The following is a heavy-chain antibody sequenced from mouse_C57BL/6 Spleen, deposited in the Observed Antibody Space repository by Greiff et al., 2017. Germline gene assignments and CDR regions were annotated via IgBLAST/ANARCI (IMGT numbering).Heavy chain of an antibody. J-gene: IGHJ3*01. V-gene: IGHV1-42*01. CDR3: AREDGAWLAY. CDR1: GYSFTGYY. CDR2: INPSTGGT. Sequence: VHVKQSGPELVKPGASVKISCKASGYSFTGYYMNWVKQSPEKSLEWIGEINPSTGGTTYNQKFKAKATLTVDKSSSTAYMQLKSLTSEDSAVYYCAREDGAWLAYWGQGTLVTVSA.